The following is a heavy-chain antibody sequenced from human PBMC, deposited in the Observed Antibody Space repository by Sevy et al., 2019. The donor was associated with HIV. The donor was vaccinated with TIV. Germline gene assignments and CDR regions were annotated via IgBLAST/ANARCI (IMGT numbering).Heavy chain of an antibody. CDR3: AKGPTSRAYYYGSGSYSLDD. J-gene: IGHJ4*02. D-gene: IGHD3-10*01. CDR2: ISYDGRNK. CDR1: GFTFSSYV. V-gene: IGHV3-30*18. Sequence: GGSLRLSCEASGFTFSSYVMHWVRQAPGKGLEWVAVISYDGRNKYYADSVKGRFTISRDNSKNTLDLQMNSLRAEDTALYFCAKGPTSRAYYYGSGSYSLDDWGQGTLVTVSS.